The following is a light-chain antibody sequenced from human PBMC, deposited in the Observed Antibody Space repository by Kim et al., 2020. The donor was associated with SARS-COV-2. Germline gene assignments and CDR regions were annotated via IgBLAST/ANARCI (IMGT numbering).Light chain of an antibody. Sequence: QSALTQPASVSGSPGQSITISCTGTSSDVGGYNHVSWYQQHPGRAPKLMICDVSTRPSGVSNRFSGSKSGNTASLTISGLQAEDEADYYCSSYTSSTTLVFGRGTQLTVL. CDR3: SSYTSSTTLV. CDR2: DVS. CDR1: SSDVGGYNH. J-gene: IGLJ2*01. V-gene: IGLV2-14*03.